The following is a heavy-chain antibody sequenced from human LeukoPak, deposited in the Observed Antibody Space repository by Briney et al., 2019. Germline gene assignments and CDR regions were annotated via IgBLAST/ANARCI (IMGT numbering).Heavy chain of an antibody. J-gene: IGHJ6*02. CDR2: ISGSGGST. CDR1: GFTLSSYA. Sequence: GGSLRLSCAASGFTLSSYAMSWVRQAPGKGLEWVSAISGSGGSTYYADSVKGRFTISRDNSKNTLYLQMNSLRAEDTAVYYCAKGSYYDSSGYYSYYYYGMDVWGQGTTVTVSS. D-gene: IGHD3-22*01. CDR3: AKGSYYDSSGYYSYYYYGMDV. V-gene: IGHV3-23*01.